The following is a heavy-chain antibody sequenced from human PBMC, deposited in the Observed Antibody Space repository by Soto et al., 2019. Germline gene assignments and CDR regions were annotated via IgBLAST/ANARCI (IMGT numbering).Heavy chain of an antibody. V-gene: IGHV4-59*01. Sequence: PSETLSLTCTVSGASISSSYWSWIRQSPGKGLQWIGYVYYTGITNYHPSLKSRVTISLDTSKNQFSLKLTSVTAADTAIYYCARGYYDSSGQSNTFDIWGQGTMVTV. CDR3: ARGYYDSSGQSNTFDI. CDR2: VYYTGIT. D-gene: IGHD3-22*01. J-gene: IGHJ3*02. CDR1: GASISSSY.